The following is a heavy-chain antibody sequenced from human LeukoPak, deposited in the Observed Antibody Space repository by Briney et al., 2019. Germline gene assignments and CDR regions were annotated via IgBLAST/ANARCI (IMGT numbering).Heavy chain of an antibody. CDR1: GYTFTSYG. J-gene: IGHJ4*02. Sequence: ASVKVSCKASGYTFTSYGISWVRQAPGQGLEWMGWISAYNGNTNYAQKLQGRVTMTTDTSTSTAYMELRSLRSDDTAVYYCARDSVPRDVPYYFDYWGQGALVTVSS. D-gene: IGHD6-6*01. CDR2: ISAYNGNT. CDR3: ARDSVPRDVPYYFDY. V-gene: IGHV1-18*01.